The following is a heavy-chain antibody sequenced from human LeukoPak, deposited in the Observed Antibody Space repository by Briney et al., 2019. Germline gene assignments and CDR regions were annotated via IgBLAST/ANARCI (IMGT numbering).Heavy chain of an antibody. CDR1: GYTFNLYY. J-gene: IGHJ4*02. CDR3: AREDLIAVSGQTFDF. V-gene: IGHV1-2*06. D-gene: IGHD6-19*01. CDR2: INPHTGAT. Sequence: ASVKVSCKASGYTFNLYYIHWVRQAPGQGLEWLGRINPHTGATHFAQKSQARVTMARDTSITTAYMELSGLKSDDAAVYFCAREDLIAVSGQTFDFWGQGTLVSVSS.